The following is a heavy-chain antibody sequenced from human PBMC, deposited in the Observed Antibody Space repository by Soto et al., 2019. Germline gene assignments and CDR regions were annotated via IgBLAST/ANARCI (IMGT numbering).Heavy chain of an antibody. Sequence: LRLSRAGLGFSVRTHLHDWFRQAPGKGLEWVSSISGRGNYLHYAHSVRGRFTISRDNAKDSVFLQMNSLKADDTAVYYCVKGGEDITSPYGMDVWGQGTTVTVSS. CDR1: GFSVRTHL. D-gene: IGHD3-16*01. CDR2: ISGRGNYL. V-gene: IGHV3-21*06. CDR3: VKGGEDITSPYGMDV. J-gene: IGHJ6*02.